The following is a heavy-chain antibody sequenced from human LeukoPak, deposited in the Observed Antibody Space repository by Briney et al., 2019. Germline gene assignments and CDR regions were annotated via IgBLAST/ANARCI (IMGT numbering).Heavy chain of an antibody. J-gene: IGHJ5*02. Sequence: ASVKVSCKASGGTFSSYAISWVRQAPGQGLEWMGGIIPIFGTANYAQKFQGRVTITADESTSTAYMELSSLRSEDTAVYYCARDRNLERNVGAYNWFDPWGQGTLVTVSS. CDR3: ARDRNLERNVGAYNWFDP. D-gene: IGHD1-1*01. CDR2: IIPIFGTA. V-gene: IGHV1-69*01. CDR1: GGTFSSYA.